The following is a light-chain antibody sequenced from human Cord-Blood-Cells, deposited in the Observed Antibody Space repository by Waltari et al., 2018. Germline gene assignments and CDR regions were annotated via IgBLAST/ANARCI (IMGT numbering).Light chain of an antibody. CDR2: AAS. Sequence: DIQMTQSPSSLYASVRDRVTLTCRASQRISSYLNWYQQKPGKAPKLLSYAASSLQSGVPSRFSGSGSGTDFTLTISSLQPEDFATYYCQHSYSTPFTFGPGTKVDIK. CDR3: QHSYSTPFT. V-gene: IGKV1-39*01. J-gene: IGKJ3*01. CDR1: QRISSY.